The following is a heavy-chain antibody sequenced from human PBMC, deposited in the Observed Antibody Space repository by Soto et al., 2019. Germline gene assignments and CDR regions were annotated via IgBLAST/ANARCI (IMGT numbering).Heavy chain of an antibody. J-gene: IGHJ4*02. CDR3: TTDPLWLYRGYDYPLDY. CDR1: GFTFSNAW. D-gene: IGHD5-12*01. CDR2: IKSKTDGGTT. Sequence: GSLRLSCAASGFTFSNAWMSWVRQAPGKGLEWVGRIKSKTDGGTTDYAAPVKGRFTISRDDSKNTLYLQMNSLKTEDTAVYYCTTDPLWLYRGYDYPLDYWGQGTLVTVSS. V-gene: IGHV3-15*01.